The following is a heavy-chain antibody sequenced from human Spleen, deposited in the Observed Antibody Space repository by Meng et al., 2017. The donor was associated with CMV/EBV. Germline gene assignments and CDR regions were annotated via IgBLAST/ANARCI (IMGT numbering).Heavy chain of an antibody. CDR2: ISSSSSYI. D-gene: IGHD1/OR15-1a*01. CDR3: ARERKQI. J-gene: IGHJ4*02. Sequence: GESLKISCAASGFTFSNAWMSWVRQAPGKGLEWVSSISSSSSYIYYADSVKGRFTISRDNAKNSLYLQMNSLRAEDTAVYYCARERKQIGGQGTLVTVSS. V-gene: IGHV3-21*01. CDR1: GFTFSNAW.